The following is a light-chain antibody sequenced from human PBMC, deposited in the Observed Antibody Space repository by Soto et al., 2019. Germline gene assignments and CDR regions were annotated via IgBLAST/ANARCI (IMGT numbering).Light chain of an antibody. V-gene: IGLV1-44*01. Sequence: QSVLTQPPSASGTPGQRVTISCSGSSSNIGINTVNWYQQLPGKAPKLLIYSNNRRPSGVPDRFSGSKSGTSASLVISGLQSGDEADYHCATWDDSLHGHVFGSGTKVTVL. CDR2: SNN. CDR1: SSNIGINT. CDR3: ATWDDSLHGHV. J-gene: IGLJ1*01.